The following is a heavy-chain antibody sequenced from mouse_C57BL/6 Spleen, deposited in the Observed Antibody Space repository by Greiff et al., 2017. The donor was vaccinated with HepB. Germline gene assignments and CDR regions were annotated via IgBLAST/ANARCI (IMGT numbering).Heavy chain of an antibody. V-gene: IGHV7-3*01. CDR1: GFTFTDYY. CDR2: IRNKANGYTT. Sequence: EVKLEESGGGLVQPGGSLSLSCAASGFTFTDYYMSWVRQPPGKALEWLGFIRNKANGYTTEYSASVKGRFTISRDNSQSILYLQMNALRAEDSATYYCARYPDYDGRFYAMDYWGQGTSVTVSS. J-gene: IGHJ4*01. CDR3: ARYPDYDGRFYAMDY. D-gene: IGHD2-4*01.